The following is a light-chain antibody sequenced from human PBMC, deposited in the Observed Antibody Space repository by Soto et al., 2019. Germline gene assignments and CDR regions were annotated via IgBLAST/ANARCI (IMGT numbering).Light chain of an antibody. V-gene: IGLV2-8*01. CDR3: SSYAGSPVV. CDR2: GVS. CDR1: SSDVGSYNL. J-gene: IGLJ2*01. Sequence: QSALTQPPSASGSPGQSVTISCTGTSSDVGSYNLVSCHQQHPDKAPKVMIYGVSQRPTGVPDRFSGSKSGNTASLTVSGLQAEDEADYYSSSYAGSPVVFGAGTKLTVL.